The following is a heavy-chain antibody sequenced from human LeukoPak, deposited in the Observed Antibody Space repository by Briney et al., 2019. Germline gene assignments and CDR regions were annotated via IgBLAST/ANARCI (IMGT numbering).Heavy chain of an antibody. CDR3: ARDKAGSDAFDI. CDR2: ISSSSSYT. D-gene: IGHD6-13*01. Sequence: GGSLRLSCAASGFTFSDYYMSWIRQAPGKGLEWVSYISSSSSYTNYADSVKGRFTISRDNAKNSLYLQMNSLRAEDTAVYYCARDKAGSDAFDIWGQGTMVTVSS. CDR1: GFTFSDYY. V-gene: IGHV3-11*05. J-gene: IGHJ3*02.